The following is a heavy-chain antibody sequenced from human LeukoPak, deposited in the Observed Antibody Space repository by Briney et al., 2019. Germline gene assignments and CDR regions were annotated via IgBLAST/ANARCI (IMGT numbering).Heavy chain of an antibody. CDR2: TYFRSKWYN. J-gene: IGHJ3*02. V-gene: IGHV6-1*01. CDR3: ARMYSSGQAFDI. Sequence: SQTLSLTCAISGDSVSSSTATWNWIRQSPSRGLEWLGRTYFRSKWYNDYAVSVKSRITINPDTSQNLLSLQLNSVTPEDTAVYYCARMYSSGQAFDIWGQGTMVSVSS. D-gene: IGHD6-19*01. CDR1: GDSVSSSTAT.